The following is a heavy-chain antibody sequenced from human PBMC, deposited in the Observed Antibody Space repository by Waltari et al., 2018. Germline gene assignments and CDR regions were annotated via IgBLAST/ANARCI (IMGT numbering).Heavy chain of an antibody. Sequence: EVQLEQSGAEVRKPGESRTLSCKASGYDFTTYWITWVRQMPGKGLEWMGRIDPSDSYLSYSPSFQGHVTISADTSTNTAYLHWTSLTASDTAIYYCARHSTRGSSWNDFWGQGTLVTVSS. CDR2: IDPSDSYL. CDR3: ARHSTRGSSWNDF. V-gene: IGHV5-10-1*03. D-gene: IGHD6-13*01. CDR1: GYDFTTYW. J-gene: IGHJ4*02.